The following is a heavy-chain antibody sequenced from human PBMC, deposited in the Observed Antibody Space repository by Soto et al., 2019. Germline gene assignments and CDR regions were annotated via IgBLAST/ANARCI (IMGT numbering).Heavy chain of an antibody. Sequence: GGSLRLSCAASGFTFSSYAMSWVRQAPGKGLEWVSAISGSGGSTYYADSVKGRFTISRDNSKNTLYLQMNSLRAEDTAAYYCAKIRAAGRDAFDIWGQGTMVTVSS. D-gene: IGHD6-13*01. CDR1: GFTFSSYA. CDR2: ISGSGGST. J-gene: IGHJ3*02. CDR3: AKIRAAGRDAFDI. V-gene: IGHV3-23*01.